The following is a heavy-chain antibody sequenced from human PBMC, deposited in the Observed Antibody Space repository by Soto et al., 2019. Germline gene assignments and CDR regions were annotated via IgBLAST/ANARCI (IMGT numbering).Heavy chain of an antibody. V-gene: IGHV4-61*01. CDR3: ARDYVTFDRFDY. D-gene: IGHD3-9*01. CDR1: GGSVSSGSYY. J-gene: IGHJ4*02. Sequence: SETLSLTCTVSGGSVSSGSYYWTWIRQPPGKGLEWIGYIYYSGSTHYNPSLKSRVAISVDTSKSQFSLKLSSVTAADTAVYYCARDYVTFDRFDYSRRASLFTVSS. CDR2: IYYSGST.